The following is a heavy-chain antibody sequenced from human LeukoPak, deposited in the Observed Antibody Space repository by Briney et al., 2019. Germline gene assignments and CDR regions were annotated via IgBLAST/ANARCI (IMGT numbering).Heavy chain of an antibody. J-gene: IGHJ4*02. D-gene: IGHD2-21*01. Sequence: GGSLRLSCAASGFTFRNYCMHWVRQAPGKGLVWVSRINSDGSSTTYADSVKGRFTMSRDNAKNTLYLQMNSLRAEDTAVYYCARGGFGIVVVSAIDYWGQGTLVTVSS. CDR1: GFTFRNYC. CDR2: INSDGSST. V-gene: IGHV3-74*01. CDR3: ARGGFGIVVVSAIDY.